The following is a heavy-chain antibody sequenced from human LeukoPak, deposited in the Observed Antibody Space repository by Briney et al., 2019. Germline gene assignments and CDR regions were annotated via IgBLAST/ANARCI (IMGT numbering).Heavy chain of an antibody. D-gene: IGHD3-9*01. CDR3: ARALTGYSPFDY. CDR1: GFTFSSYG. Sequence: GGSLRLSCAASGFTFSSYGMHWVRQAPGKGLEWVAFIRYDGSNKYYADSVKGRFTISRDNSKNTLYLQMNSLRAEDAAVYYCARALTGYSPFDYWGQGTLVTVSS. V-gene: IGHV3-30*02. J-gene: IGHJ4*02. CDR2: IRYDGSNK.